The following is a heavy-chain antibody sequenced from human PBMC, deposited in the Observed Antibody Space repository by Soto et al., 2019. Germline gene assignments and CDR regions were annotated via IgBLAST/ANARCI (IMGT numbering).Heavy chain of an antibody. D-gene: IGHD2-8*01. CDR2: INPKSGGT. Sequence: ASVKVSCKASGYSFTDYHIHWVRQAPGQGLEWLGRINPKSGGTSTAQKFQGWVTMTRDRSISTVYMELTRLRSDDTAVYFCARGHSTDCSNGVCSFFYNHEMDAWGQGTTVTVSS. CDR1: GYSFTDYH. V-gene: IGHV1-2*04. J-gene: IGHJ6*02. CDR3: ARGHSTDCSNGVCSFFYNHEMDA.